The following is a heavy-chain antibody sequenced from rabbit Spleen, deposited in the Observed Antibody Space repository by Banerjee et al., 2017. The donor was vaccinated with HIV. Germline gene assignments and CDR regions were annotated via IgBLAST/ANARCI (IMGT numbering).Heavy chain of an antibody. Sequence: QQQLVESGGGLVKPGASLTVTCKASGFFFSDRSVMWWVRQAPGKGLEWIACINAATGTPVYATWAKGRFTISRTSSTTVALQVTSLTAADTATYFCARDLAGVIGWNFDFWGPGTLVTVS. CDR3: ARDLAGVIGWNFDF. CDR1: GFFFSDRSV. CDR2: INAATGTP. V-gene: IGHV1S45*01. J-gene: IGHJ6*01. D-gene: IGHD4-1*01.